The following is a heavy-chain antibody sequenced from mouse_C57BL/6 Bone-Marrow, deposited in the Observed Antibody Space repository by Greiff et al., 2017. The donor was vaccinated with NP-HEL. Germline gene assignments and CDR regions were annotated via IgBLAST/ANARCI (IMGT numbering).Heavy chain of an antibody. CDR2: IHPNSGST. V-gene: IGHV1-64*01. CDR3: ARGGNFFDY. CDR1: GYTFTSYW. Sequence: QVQLKQPGAELVKPGASVKLSCKASGYTFTSYWMHWVKQRPGQGLEWIGMIHPNSGSTNYNEKFKGKATFTADTSSITAYMQLSSLTTEDSAINYCARGGNFFDYWGQGTTLTVSS. J-gene: IGHJ2*01.